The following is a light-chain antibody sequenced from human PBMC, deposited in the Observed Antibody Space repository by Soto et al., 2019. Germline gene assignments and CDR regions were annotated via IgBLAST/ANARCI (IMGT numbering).Light chain of an antibody. CDR3: QQYGSSPT. CDR2: DAS. Sequence: EIVLTQSPGTLSLSPGARATLSCRASQSVSSDRLAWYQQKPGQAPRLLIYDASSRAPGIPDRFSGSGSATDFALTISRLEPEDFAVYYCQQYGSSPTFGQGTNVEIK. CDR1: QSVSSDR. J-gene: IGKJ2*01. V-gene: IGKV3-20*01.